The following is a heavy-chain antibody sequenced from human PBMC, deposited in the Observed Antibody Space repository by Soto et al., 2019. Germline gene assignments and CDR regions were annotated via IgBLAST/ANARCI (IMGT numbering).Heavy chain of an antibody. Sequence: EVQLVESGGGLVQPGESLRLLCAASGFTVSSKYMSWVRQAPGKGLEWVSIIYMRGSTFYADSVKGRFTISRDTSKNTLYLPMDHLTVQDTAMYYCARDSLPGTRTWADHWGQGTLVTVSS. CDR1: GFTVSSKY. CDR3: ARDSLPGTRTWADH. D-gene: IGHD1-26*01. CDR2: IYMRGST. J-gene: IGHJ4*02. V-gene: IGHV3-66*01.